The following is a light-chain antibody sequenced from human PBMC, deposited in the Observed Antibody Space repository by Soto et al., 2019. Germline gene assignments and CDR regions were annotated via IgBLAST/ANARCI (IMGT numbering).Light chain of an antibody. CDR3: QSWGAGIRV. J-gene: IGLJ3*02. V-gene: IGLV4-69*01. Sequence: QLVLTQSPSASASLGASVKLTCTLSSGHSSYAIAWHQQQPEKRPRDLMKVESDGSHSKGDGIPDRFSGSSSGAERYLTISSLQSEDEADYYCQSWGAGIRVFGGGTKVTVL. CDR1: SGHSSYA. CDR2: VESDGSH.